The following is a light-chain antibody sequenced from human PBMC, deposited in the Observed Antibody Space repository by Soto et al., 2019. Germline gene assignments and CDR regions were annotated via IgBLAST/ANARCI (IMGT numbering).Light chain of an antibody. J-gene: IGLJ1*01. CDR1: SSNIGSNY. V-gene: IGLV1-47*01. Sequence: QSVLTQPPSASGTPGQRVTISCSGSSSNIGSNYVYWYQQLPGTAPKLLIYRNNQRPSGVPDRFSGSKSGTSASLAISGLRSEDDSVYYCAASDDSLIARYVFRTGTNVTDL. CDR3: AASDDSLIARYV. CDR2: RNN.